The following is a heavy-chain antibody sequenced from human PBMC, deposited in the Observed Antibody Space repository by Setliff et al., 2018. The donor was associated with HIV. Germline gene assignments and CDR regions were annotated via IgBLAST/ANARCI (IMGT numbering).Heavy chain of an antibody. CDR1: GGSISSAGYY. J-gene: IGHJ4*02. CDR3: ARGSTRGYFSHFDY. V-gene: IGHV4-31*03. Sequence: SEPLSLTCTVSGGSISSAGYYWSWIRQHPGKGLGWIGYIYNTGSAYFNPSLKSRLTISGDTSRNQFSLKLSSVTAADTAVYHCARGSTRGYFSHFDYWGQGTLVTVSS. CDR2: IYNTGSA. D-gene: IGHD3-22*01.